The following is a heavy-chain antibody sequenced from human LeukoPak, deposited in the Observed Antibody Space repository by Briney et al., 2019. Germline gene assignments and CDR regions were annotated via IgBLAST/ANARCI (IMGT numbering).Heavy chain of an antibody. J-gene: IGHJ2*01. Sequence: PSETLSLTCTVSGDCINNCYWSWIRQPPGKGLEYIGYIYYSGSTNYNPSLKSRVTMSVDTSKNQFSLKLSSVTVADTAVYYCARPYYYGSGNYYNWYLDLWGRGTLVTVSS. CDR2: IYYSGST. CDR3: ARPYYYGSGNYYNWYLDL. D-gene: IGHD3-10*01. V-gene: IGHV4-59*01. CDR1: GDCINNCY.